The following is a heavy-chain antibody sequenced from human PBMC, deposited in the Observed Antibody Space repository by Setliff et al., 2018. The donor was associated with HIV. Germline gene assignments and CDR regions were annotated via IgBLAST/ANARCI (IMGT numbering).Heavy chain of an antibody. D-gene: IGHD5-12*01. J-gene: IGHJ4*02. V-gene: IGHV4-4*02. Sequence: SETLSLTCAVSGGSISSSNWWSWVRQPPGKGLEWIGEIYHSGSTNYNPSLKSRVTISLDRSKTQFSLKLSSVTAADTAVYYCARPPLYSGYERYYFDYWGQGTLVTVSS. CDR2: IYHSGST. CDR3: ARPPLYSGYERYYFDY. CDR1: GGSISSSNW.